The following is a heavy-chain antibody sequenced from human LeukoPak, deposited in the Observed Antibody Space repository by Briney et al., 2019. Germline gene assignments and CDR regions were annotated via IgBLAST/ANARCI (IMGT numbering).Heavy chain of an antibody. J-gene: IGHJ4*02. CDR3: AKITKATTPNY. CDR1: EFTFSGYS. Sequence: GSLRLSCAASEFTFSGYSMNWVRQAPGKGLEWVSYISSSSSTIYYADSVKGRFSISRDNSKNTVYLQMSDLRAEDTAVYYCAKITKATTPNYWGQGTLVTVSS. CDR2: ISSSSSTI. V-gene: IGHV3-48*01. D-gene: IGHD3-10*01.